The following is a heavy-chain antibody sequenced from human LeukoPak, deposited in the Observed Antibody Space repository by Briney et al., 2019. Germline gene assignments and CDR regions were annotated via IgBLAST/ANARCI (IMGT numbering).Heavy chain of an antibody. V-gene: IGHV4-31*11. D-gene: IGHD5-18*01. CDR1: GGSFSGYY. CDR3: ARGVYSYGYYYYGMDV. Sequence: PSETLSLTCAVYGGSFSGYYWSWIRQHPGKGLEWIGYIYYSGSTYYNPSLKSRVTISVDTSKNQFSLKLSSVTAADTAVYYCARGVYSYGYYYYGMDVWGQGTTVTVSS. J-gene: IGHJ6*02. CDR2: IYYSGST.